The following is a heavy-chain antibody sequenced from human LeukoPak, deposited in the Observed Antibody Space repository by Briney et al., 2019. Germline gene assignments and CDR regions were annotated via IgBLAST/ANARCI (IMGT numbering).Heavy chain of an antibody. D-gene: IGHD3-10*01. CDR2: ISYDGSNK. J-gene: IGHJ4*02. CDR3: ASEPYYYGSGSYSGVDY. V-gene: IGHV3-30-3*01. Sequence: PGRSLRLSCAASGFTFSSYAMHWVRQAPSKGLEWVAVISYDGSNKYYADSVKGRFTISRDNSKNTLYLQMNSLRAEDTAVYYCASEPYYYGSGSYSGVDYWGQGTLVTVSS. CDR1: GFTFSSYA.